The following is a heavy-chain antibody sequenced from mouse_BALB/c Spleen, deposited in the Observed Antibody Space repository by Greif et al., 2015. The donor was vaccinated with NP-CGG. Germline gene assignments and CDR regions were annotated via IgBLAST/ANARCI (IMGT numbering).Heavy chain of an antibody. CDR2: IDPENGNT. CDR1: GFNIKDYY. CDR3: ARFGYDDGDY. V-gene: IGHV14-1*02. J-gene: IGHJ2*01. D-gene: IGHD2-2*01. Sequence: VQLKESGAELVRPGALVKLSCKASGFNIKDYYMHWVKQRPEQGLEWIGWIDPENGNTIYDPKFQGKASITADTSSNPAYLQLSSLTSEDTAVYYCARFGYDDGDYWGQGTTLTVSS.